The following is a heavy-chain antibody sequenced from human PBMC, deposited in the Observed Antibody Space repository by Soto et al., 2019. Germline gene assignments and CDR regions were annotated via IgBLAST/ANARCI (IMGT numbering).Heavy chain of an antibody. D-gene: IGHD6-6*01. CDR1: GGSFSGYY. Sequence: QVQLQQWGAGLLKPSETLSLTCAVYGGSFSGYYWSWIHQPPGKGLEWIGEINHSGSTNYNPSLKSRVTISVDTSKNQFSLKLSSVTAADTAVYYCARLSSSSTRWGQGTLVTVSS. CDR3: ARLSSSSTR. V-gene: IGHV4-34*01. J-gene: IGHJ4*02. CDR2: INHSGST.